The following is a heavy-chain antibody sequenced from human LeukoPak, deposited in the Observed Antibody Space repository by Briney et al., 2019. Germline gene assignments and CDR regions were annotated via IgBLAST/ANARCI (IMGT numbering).Heavy chain of an antibody. J-gene: IGHJ4*02. CDR2: ISGSGGST. D-gene: IGHD3-9*01. CDR1: GFTFRSYG. Sequence: GGSLRLSCAASGFTFRSYGMSWVRQAPGKGLEWVSAISGSGGSTYYADSVKGRFTISRDNSKNTLYLQMNSLRAEDTAVYYCAKDRQYYDILTGYWRTGLEGLSDYWGQGTLVTVSS. V-gene: IGHV3-23*01. CDR3: AKDRQYYDILTGYWRTGLEGLSDY.